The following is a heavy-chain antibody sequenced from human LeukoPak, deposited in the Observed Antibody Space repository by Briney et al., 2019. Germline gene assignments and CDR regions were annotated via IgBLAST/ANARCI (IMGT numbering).Heavy chain of an antibody. J-gene: IGHJ4*02. CDR1: GFTFSSYW. CDR3: ARATFRGDSSGWYGNY. V-gene: IGHV3-7*01. D-gene: IGHD6-19*01. CDR2: IKQDGSER. Sequence: QPGGSLRLSCAASGFTFSSYWMSWVRQAPGKGLEWVANIKQDGSERYYVDSVKGRFTISRDNAKNSLYLQMNSLRAEDTAVYYCARATFRGDSSGWYGNYWGQGTLVTVSS.